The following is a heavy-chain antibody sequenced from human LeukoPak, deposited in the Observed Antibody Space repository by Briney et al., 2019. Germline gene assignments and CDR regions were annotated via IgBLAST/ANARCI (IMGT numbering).Heavy chain of an antibody. CDR2: ITGSGRGT. Sequence: GGSLRLSCTASGLTFSNYATTWVRQAPGKGLEWVSSITGSGRGTYYADSVKGRFSVSRDNSQNTVFLHMNSLRADDTALYYCSEDPNGDYVGAFDMWGPGTMVTVSS. CDR1: GLTFSNYA. J-gene: IGHJ3*02. V-gene: IGHV3-23*01. D-gene: IGHD4-17*01. CDR3: SEDPNGDYVGAFDM.